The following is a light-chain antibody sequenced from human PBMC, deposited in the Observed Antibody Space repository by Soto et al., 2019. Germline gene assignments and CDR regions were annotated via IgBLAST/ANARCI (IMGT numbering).Light chain of an antibody. CDR1: SSDVGAYYY. V-gene: IGLV2-14*03. CDR3: CSYSGTDTLVV. CDR2: DVN. J-gene: IGLJ2*01. Sequence: QSALAQPASVSGSPGQSITISCTGTSSDVGAYYYVSWYQQHPGKAPRLMIYDVNKRPSGASARFSGSKSGNTASLTISGLQAEDEADYYCCSYSGTDTLVVFGGGTKVTVL.